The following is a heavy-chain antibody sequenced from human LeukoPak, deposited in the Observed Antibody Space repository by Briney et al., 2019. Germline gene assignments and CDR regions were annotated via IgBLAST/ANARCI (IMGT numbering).Heavy chain of an antibody. Sequence: ASVKVSCKASGYTFTSYDINWVRQATGQGLEWMGWMNPNSGNTGYAQKFQGRVTMTRNTSISTAYMELSSLRSEDTAVYYCARRGYTAMVFYYYYGMDVWGQGTTVTVSS. V-gene: IGHV1-8*01. J-gene: IGHJ6*02. D-gene: IGHD5-18*01. CDR3: ARRGYTAMVFYYYYGMDV. CDR2: MNPNSGNT. CDR1: GYTFTSYD.